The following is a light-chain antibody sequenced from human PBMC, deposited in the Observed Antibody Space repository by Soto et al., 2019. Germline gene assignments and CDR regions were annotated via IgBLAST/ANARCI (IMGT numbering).Light chain of an antibody. CDR2: GAS. V-gene: IGKV3-15*01. CDR3: QQYNNWPGT. CDR1: QSISIN. Sequence: EIVMTQSPATLSVSPGERATLSCRASQSISINLAWYQQKPGQAPRLLIYGASNRATGIPARFSGSGSGTEFTLTISSLQSEDFAVYYCQQYNNWPGTFGQGTKVDIK. J-gene: IGKJ1*01.